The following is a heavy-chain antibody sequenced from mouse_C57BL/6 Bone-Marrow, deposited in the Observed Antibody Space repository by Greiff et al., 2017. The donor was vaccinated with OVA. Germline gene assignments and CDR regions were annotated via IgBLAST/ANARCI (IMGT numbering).Heavy chain of an antibody. Sequence: EVKLMESGGGLVKPGGSLKFSCAASGFTFSSYAMPWVRQTPEKRLEWVGTISDGGSYTYYPDNVKGRFTISRDKAKNNLYLQMSHLKYEDTAMNYCARGLDYWGQGTTLTVSS. CDR1: GFTFSSYA. CDR2: ISDGGSYT. V-gene: IGHV5-4*03. CDR3: ARGLDY. D-gene: IGHD3-3*01. J-gene: IGHJ2*01.